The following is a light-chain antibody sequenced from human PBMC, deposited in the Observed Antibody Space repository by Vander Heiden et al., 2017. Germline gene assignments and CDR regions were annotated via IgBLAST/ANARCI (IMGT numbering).Light chain of an antibody. CDR2: TTS. CDR1: QSISSY. Sequence: DVQMTQSPSSLSASVGDRVTITCRACQSISSYLNWYQQKAGKAPKLLICTTSSLQSGGPSRICSSRAGTDFSLIISSLLAEDSATYYYQQRYRTARWTFGQGTKVEIK. CDR3: QQRYRTARWT. V-gene: IGKV1-39*01. J-gene: IGKJ1*01.